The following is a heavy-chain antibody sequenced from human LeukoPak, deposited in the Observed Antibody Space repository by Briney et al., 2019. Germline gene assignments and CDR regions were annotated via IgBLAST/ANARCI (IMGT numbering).Heavy chain of an antibody. D-gene: IGHD2-15*01. V-gene: IGHV1-46*01. CDR2: INPSGGSK. Sequence: ASVKVSCKASGYTFTSYYMHWVRQAPGQGLEWMGIINPSGGSKSYAQKFQGRVTMTRDTSTSTVYMELSSLRSEDTAVYYCARGTNIVVVVAATPSCWFDPWGQGTLVTVSS. CDR3: ARGTNIVVVVAATPSCWFDP. CDR1: GYTFTSYY. J-gene: IGHJ5*02.